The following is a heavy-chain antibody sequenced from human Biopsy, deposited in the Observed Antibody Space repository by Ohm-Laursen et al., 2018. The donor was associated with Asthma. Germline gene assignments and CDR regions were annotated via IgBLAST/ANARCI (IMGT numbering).Heavy chain of an antibody. D-gene: IGHD3-9*01. CDR1: GFSLRTPGVG. CDR2: IYWDDYN. Sequence: TQTLTLICSFSGFSLRTPGVGVGWIRQSPGKALEWLALIYWDDYNLFRPSLKRRLTITKGPSKNQVVLTMTKMDPVDSGTYYCALSQDSGFDDHSPSWFDPWGQGTLVTVSS. CDR3: ALSQDSGFDDHSPSWFDP. V-gene: IGHV2-5*02. J-gene: IGHJ5*02.